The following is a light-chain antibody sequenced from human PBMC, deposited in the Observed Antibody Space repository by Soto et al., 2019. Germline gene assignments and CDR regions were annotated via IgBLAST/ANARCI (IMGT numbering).Light chain of an antibody. CDR1: QSVPSTY. Sequence: VFSQSPGRMSLSPGERATLSCRASQSVPSTYFAWYQQKPGQPPRLLISGTSNRTTGIPDRFSGSGSGTDFTLTISRLEPEDFAVYYCQQFGNSPWTFGQGTKVDIK. CDR3: QQFGNSPWT. V-gene: IGKV3-20*01. CDR2: GTS. J-gene: IGKJ1*01.